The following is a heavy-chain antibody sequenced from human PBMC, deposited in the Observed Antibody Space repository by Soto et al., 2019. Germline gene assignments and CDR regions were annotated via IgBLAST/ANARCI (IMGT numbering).Heavy chain of an antibody. CDR1: GFTFSNYA. Sequence: EVQLVESGGGLVQPGRSLRLSCAASGFTFSNYAMHWVRQAPGKGLEWVSGISWNSGTIGYADSVKGRFTISRDNAKNSLYLQMNSLRAEDTALSYCAKDKLYSNYEYYFDHWGQGTLVTVSS. CDR3: AKDKLYSNYEYYFDH. V-gene: IGHV3-9*01. D-gene: IGHD4-4*01. CDR2: ISWNSGTI. J-gene: IGHJ4*02.